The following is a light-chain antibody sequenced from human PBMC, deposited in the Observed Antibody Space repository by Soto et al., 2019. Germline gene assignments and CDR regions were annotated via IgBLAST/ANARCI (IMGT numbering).Light chain of an antibody. V-gene: IGKV3-15*01. CDR1: QSVSSN. CDR2: GAS. Sequence: EIVMTQSPATLSVSPGERATLSCRASQSVSSNLAWYQQKPGQAPRLLIYGASTRATGIPARFSGSGSGTEFTLTISSLQSEDFTAYYCQQYGTLPTTFGPGTKVDIK. J-gene: IGKJ3*01. CDR3: QQYGTLPTT.